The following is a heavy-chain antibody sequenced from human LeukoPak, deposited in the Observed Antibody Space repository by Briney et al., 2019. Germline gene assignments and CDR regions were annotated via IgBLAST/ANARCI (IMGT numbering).Heavy chain of an antibody. CDR3: ARDRVGSGWVDY. Sequence: SETLSLTCTVSGVSISSYYWSWIRQPPGKGLEWIGYIYYSGSTNYNPSLKSRVTISVDTSKNQFSLKLSSVTAADTAVYYCARDRVGSGWVDYWGQGTLVTVSS. CDR1: GVSISSYY. D-gene: IGHD6-19*01. J-gene: IGHJ4*02. CDR2: IYYSGST. V-gene: IGHV4-59*01.